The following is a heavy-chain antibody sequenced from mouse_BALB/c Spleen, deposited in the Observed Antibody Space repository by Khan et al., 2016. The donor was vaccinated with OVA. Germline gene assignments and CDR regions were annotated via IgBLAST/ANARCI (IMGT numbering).Heavy chain of an antibody. CDR1: GYSITSDYA. D-gene: IGHD1-1*01. CDR2: ISYSGRT. Sequence: EVQLQESGPGLVKPSQSLSLTCTVTGYSITSDYAWNWIRQFPGNKLEWMGYISYSGRTSYNPSLKSRISITRDPSKNQFFLQLNSVTTEDTATXYCARSVTITTVVATDFDYWGQGTTLTVSS. CDR3: ARSVTITTVVATDFDY. J-gene: IGHJ2*01. V-gene: IGHV3-2*02.